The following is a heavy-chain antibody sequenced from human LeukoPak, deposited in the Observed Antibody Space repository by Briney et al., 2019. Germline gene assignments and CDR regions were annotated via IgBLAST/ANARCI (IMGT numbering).Heavy chain of an antibody. J-gene: IGHJ4*02. CDR1: GGSLTGYY. V-gene: IGHV4-4*07. Sequence: SETLSLTCSVPGGSLTGYYWSWIRQPAGKGLEWIGRIYTSGSTNYNPSLKSRVTMSIDTSKNQFSLKLTSVTAADSAIYYCARDPYSSGWYAINSWGQGALVSVSS. D-gene: IGHD6-19*01. CDR2: IYTSGST. CDR3: ARDPYSSGWYAINS.